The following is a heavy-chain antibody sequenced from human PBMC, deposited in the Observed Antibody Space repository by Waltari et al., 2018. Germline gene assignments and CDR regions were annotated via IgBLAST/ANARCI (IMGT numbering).Heavy chain of an antibody. V-gene: IGHV4-39*01. CDR1: GDSISTSRYY. Sequence: QLQLQESGPGLVKPSETLSLSCRVSGDSISTSRYYWGWIRQPPGKGLVWVGSVFYSGGTYSSPSLKRRVTMSIDTSKNQISLKLTSVTAADTAVFYCAGGSSSGWYAFWGQGILVTVPS. CDR3: AGGSSSGWYAF. CDR2: VFYSGGT. D-gene: IGHD6-19*01. J-gene: IGHJ5*01.